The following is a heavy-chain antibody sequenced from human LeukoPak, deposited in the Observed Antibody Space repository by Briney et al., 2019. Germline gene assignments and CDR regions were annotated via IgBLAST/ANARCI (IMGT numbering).Heavy chain of an antibody. CDR2: ISSSGSAI. D-gene: IGHD3-22*01. CDR1: GFTFSSYE. CDR3: ARSSGYRRFEY. Sequence: GGSLRLSCAASGFTFSSYEMNWVRQAPGKGLEWLSYISSSGSAIYYADSVKGRFTISRDTAKNSLYLQMNSLRAEDTAVYYCARSSGYRRFEYWGQGTLVTVSS. J-gene: IGHJ4*02. V-gene: IGHV3-48*03.